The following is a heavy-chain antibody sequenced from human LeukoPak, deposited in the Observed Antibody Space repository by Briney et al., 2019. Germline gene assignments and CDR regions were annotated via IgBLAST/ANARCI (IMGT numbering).Heavy chain of an antibody. D-gene: IGHD2-2*02. Sequence: GGSLRLSCAASGFTVSTYSMSWVRQAPGKGLEWVATFSSGGRTSYADSVKGRFTISRDTSQNTVFLQMNSLRDEDTALYYCASILYGWGQRTLVTVSS. CDR3: ASILYG. V-gene: IGHV3-53*01. J-gene: IGHJ4*02. CDR2: FSSGGRT. CDR1: GFTVSTYS.